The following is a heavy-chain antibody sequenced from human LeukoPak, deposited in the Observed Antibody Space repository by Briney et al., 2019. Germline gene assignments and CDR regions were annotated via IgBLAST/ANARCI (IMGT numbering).Heavy chain of an antibody. V-gene: IGHV4-34*01. CDR2: INHNGST. Sequence: SETLSLTCAVYGGSFSGYYWSWIRQPPGKGLEWIGEINHNGSTNYNPSLKSRVTISVDTSKNQFSLKLSSVTAADTAVYYCARGGADYDFWSGYYVRWFDPWGQGTLVTVSS. D-gene: IGHD3-3*01. CDR3: ARGGADYDFWSGYYVRWFDP. CDR1: GGSFSGYY. J-gene: IGHJ5*02.